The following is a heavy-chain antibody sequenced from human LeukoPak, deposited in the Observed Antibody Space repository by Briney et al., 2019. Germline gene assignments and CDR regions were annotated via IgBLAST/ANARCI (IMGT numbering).Heavy chain of an antibody. D-gene: IGHD6-6*01. CDR3: ARGDSSSSPHYFDY. CDR2: IFPGDSDT. V-gene: IGHV5-51*01. CDR1: GYNFTSYW. Sequence: GESLKISCKGSGYNFTSYWIGWVRQMPGKGLEWMGIIFPGDSDTRYSLSFQGQVTISADKSISTAYLQWSSLKASDTAMYYCARGDSSSSPHYFDYWGQGSLVTVSS. J-gene: IGHJ4*02.